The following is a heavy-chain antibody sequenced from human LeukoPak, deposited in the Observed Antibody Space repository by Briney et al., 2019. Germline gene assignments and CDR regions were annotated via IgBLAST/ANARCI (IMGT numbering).Heavy chain of an antibody. CDR2: ISWNSGSI. CDR3: ARVTGNNWFDP. CDR1: GFTFDDYA. Sequence: GRSLRLSCAASGFTFDDYAMHRVRQAPGEGLEWVSGISWNSGSIVYADSVKGRFTISRDNAKNSLYLQMNSLRAEDTAFYYCARVTGNNWFDPWGQGTLVTVSS. D-gene: IGHD1-20*01. J-gene: IGHJ5*02. V-gene: IGHV3-9*01.